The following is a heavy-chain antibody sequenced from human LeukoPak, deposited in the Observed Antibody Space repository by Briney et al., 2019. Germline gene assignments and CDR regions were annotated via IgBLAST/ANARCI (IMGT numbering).Heavy chain of an antibody. CDR3: ARDAPYGYAYYYYYYYMDV. V-gene: IGHV4-34*01. CDR2: INHSGST. D-gene: IGHD5-18*01. J-gene: IGHJ6*03. Sequence: SETLSLTCAVYGGSFSGYYWSWIRQPPGKGLEWIGVINHSGSTNYNPSLKSRVTISADTSKNQFSLKLSSVTAADTAVYYCARDAPYGYAYYYYYYYMDVWGKGTTVTVSS. CDR1: GGSFSGYY.